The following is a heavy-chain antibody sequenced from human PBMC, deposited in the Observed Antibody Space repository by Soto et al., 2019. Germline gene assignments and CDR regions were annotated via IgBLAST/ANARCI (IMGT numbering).Heavy chain of an antibody. CDR3: VRDRADSGYGFDYYYYMDV. CDR1: GASISSYY. Sequence: SETLSLTCTAPGASISSYYWSWIRQPPGKGLEWIGYIYYSGITNYSPSLKSRVTISVDTSKHQFSLKVSSVTAADTAVYYCVRDRADSGYGFDYYYYMDVWGKGTTVTVSS. CDR2: IYYSGIT. J-gene: IGHJ6*03. V-gene: IGHV4-59*12. D-gene: IGHD5-12*01.